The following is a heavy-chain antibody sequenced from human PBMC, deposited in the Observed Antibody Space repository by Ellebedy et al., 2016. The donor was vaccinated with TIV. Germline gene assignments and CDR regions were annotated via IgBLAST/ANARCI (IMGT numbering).Heavy chain of an antibody. CDR1: SYTFTSYG. CDR2: ISAYNGNT. V-gene: IGHV1-18*01. CDR3: ARDPAHYDILTGGYYYYGMDV. J-gene: IGHJ6*02. D-gene: IGHD3-9*01. Sequence: ASVKVSXKASSYTFTSYGISWVRQAPGQGLEWMGWISAYNGNTNYAQKLQGRVTMTTDTSTSTAYMELRSLRSDDTAVYYCARDPAHYDILTGGYYYYGMDVWGQGTTVTVSS.